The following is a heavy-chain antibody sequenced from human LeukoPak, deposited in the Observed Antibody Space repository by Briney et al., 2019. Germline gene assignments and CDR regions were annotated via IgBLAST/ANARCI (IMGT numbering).Heavy chain of an antibody. V-gene: IGHV1-69*13. D-gene: IGHD2-2*03. J-gene: IGHJ4*02. CDR2: IIPIFGTA. Sequence: ASVKVSCKASGGTFSSYAISWVRQAPGQGLEWMGGIIPIFGTANYAQKFQGRVTITADESTSIAYMELSSLRSEDTAVYYCARDHGYCSSTSCYPSFDYWGQGTLVTVSS. CDR3: ARDHGYCSSTSCYPSFDY. CDR1: GGTFSSYA.